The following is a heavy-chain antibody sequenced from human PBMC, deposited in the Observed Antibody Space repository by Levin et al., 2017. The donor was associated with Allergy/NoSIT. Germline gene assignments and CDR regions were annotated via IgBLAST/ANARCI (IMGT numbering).Heavy chain of an antibody. CDR1: GFTFSNAW. V-gene: IGHV3-15*01. J-gene: IGHJ6*02. CDR3: TTVYGEQLWFSYYYYGMDV. D-gene: IGHD5-18*01. CDR2: IKSKTDGGTT. Sequence: GGSLRLSCAASGFTFSNAWMSWVRQAPGKGLEWVGRIKSKTDGGTTDYAAPVKGRFTISRDDSKNTLYLQMNSLKTEDTAVYYCTTVYGEQLWFSYYYYGMDVWGQGTTVTVSS.